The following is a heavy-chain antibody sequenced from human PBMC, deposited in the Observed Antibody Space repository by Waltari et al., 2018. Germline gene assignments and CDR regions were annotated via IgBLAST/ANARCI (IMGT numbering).Heavy chain of an antibody. CDR2: IGGGDGST. CDR3: ARVAGYTNGGFDY. CDR1: GFTLSTYP. Sequence: QLLESGGGLVHPGGSLRLSCAGSGFTLSTYPMSWVRQAPGKGLEWVSSIGGGDGSTYYADSVKGRFTVSRDNSKNTLSLQMNGLGADDTAVYFCARVAGYTNGGFDYWGQGTLVTVSS. V-gene: IGHV3-23*01. J-gene: IGHJ4*02. D-gene: IGHD2-8*01.